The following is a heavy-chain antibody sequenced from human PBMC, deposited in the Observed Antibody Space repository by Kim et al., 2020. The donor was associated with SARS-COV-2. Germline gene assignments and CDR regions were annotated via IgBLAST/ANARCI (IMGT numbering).Heavy chain of an antibody. CDR1: GFTFSSYA. CDR2: ISGSGGST. D-gene: IGHD3-22*01. CDR3: AKDSTYYYDSRVGLFDI. V-gene: IGHV3-23*01. J-gene: IGHJ3*02. Sequence: GGSLRLSCAASGFTFSSYAMSWVRQAPGKGLEWVSAISGSGGSTYYADSVKGRFTISRDNSKNTLYLQMNSLRAEDTAVYYCAKDSTYYYDSRVGLFDIWGQGTMVTVSS.